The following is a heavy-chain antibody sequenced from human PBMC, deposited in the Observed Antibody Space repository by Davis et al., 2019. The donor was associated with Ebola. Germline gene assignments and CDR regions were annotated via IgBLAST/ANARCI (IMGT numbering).Heavy chain of an antibody. CDR1: GFTFSSYA. CDR3: AKGLERIVDRPADC. CDR2: IGDSASDT. Sequence: GESLKISCAASGFTFSSYALPWVRPAPGKGLEWVSTIGDSASDTYYADSVKGRFTISRDNSKNTLYLQMSSLRAEDTAVYYCAKGLERIVDRPADCWGLGTLVTVSS. V-gene: IGHV3-23*01. D-gene: IGHD6-6*01. J-gene: IGHJ4*02.